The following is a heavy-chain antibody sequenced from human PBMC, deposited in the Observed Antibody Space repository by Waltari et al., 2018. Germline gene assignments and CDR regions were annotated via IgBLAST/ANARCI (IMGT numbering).Heavy chain of an antibody. D-gene: IGHD3-3*01. Sequence: EVQLVESGGGLVQPGGSLRLSCAASGFTFSSYAMSWVRQAPGKGLEWVSAISGSGGSTYYADSVKGRFTISRDNSKNTLYLQMNSLRAEDTAVYYWAKVPRGEMFGVVIINAYYFDYWGQGTLVTVSS. CDR1: GFTFSSYA. CDR2: ISGSGGST. V-gene: IGHV3-23*04. CDR3: AKVPRGEMFGVVIINAYYFDY. J-gene: IGHJ4*02.